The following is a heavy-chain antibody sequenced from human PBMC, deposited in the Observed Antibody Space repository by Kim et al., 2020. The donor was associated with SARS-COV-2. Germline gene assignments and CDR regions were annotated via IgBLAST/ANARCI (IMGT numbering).Heavy chain of an antibody. CDR2: ISSSSSYI. V-gene: IGHV3-21*01. CDR1: GFTFSSYS. J-gene: IGHJ6*02. D-gene: IGHD2-2*01. Sequence: GGSLRLSCAASGFTFSSYSMNWVRQAPGKGLEWVSSISSSSSYIYYADSVKGRFTISRDNAKNSLYLQMNSLRAEDTAVYYCARDICSSTSCPYYYYYGMDVWGQGTTVTVSS. CDR3: ARDICSSTSCPYYYYYGMDV.